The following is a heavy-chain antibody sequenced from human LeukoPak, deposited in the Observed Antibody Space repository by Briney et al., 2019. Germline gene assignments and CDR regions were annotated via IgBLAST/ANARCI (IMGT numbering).Heavy chain of an antibody. J-gene: IGHJ4*02. CDR3: ASTRSPGYSSGSEFDY. V-gene: IGHV3-33*01. CDR2: IWYDGSNQ. CDR1: GFTFSSYS. Sequence: PGESLRLSCSASGFTFSSYSMNWVRQAPGKGLEWVAVIWYDGSNQGYADSVKGRFTISRDNSKNTLYLQMNSLRAEDTAVYYCASTRSPGYSSGSEFDYWGQGTLVTVSS. D-gene: IGHD6-19*01.